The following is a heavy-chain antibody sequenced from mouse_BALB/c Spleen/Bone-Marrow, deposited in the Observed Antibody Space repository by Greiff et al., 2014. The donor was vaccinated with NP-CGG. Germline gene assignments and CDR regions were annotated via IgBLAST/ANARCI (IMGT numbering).Heavy chain of an antibody. J-gene: IGHJ4*01. V-gene: IGHV1-5*01. D-gene: IGHD1-1*01. CDR2: IYPGNSDT. CDR3: TRYPYYYGSRNYYAMDY. CDR1: GYTFTSYW. Sequence: VQLQQSGTVLARPGASVKMSCKASGYTFTSYWMHWVKQRPGQGLEWIGAIYPGNSDTSYNQKFKGKAKLTVVTSTSTAYMELSSLTNEDSAVYYCTRYPYYYGSRNYYAMDYWVKEPQSPSPQ.